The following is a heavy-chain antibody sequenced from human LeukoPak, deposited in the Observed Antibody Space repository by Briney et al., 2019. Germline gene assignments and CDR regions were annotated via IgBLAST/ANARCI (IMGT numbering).Heavy chain of an antibody. CDR1: GFTVSSNY. V-gene: IGHV3-30*03. CDR2: ISYDGSNK. Sequence: GGSLRLSCAASGFTVSSNYMSWVRQAPGKGLEWVAVISYDGSNKYYGDSVKGRFTISRDNSKSTLYLQMNSLRAEDTAVYYCARDYYDGSGYYPGPFDYWGQGTLVTVSS. J-gene: IGHJ4*02. D-gene: IGHD3-22*01. CDR3: ARDYYDGSGYYPGPFDY.